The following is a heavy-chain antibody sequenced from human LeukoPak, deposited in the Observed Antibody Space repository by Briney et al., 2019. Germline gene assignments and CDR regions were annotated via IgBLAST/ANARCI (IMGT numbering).Heavy chain of an antibody. CDR2: IYSGGST. CDR3: ARDFSSGYYSWFDP. Sequence: GGSLRLSCAASGFTVSSNYMSWVRQAPGKGLEWVSVIYSGGSTYYAHSVKSRVTISRDNSKNTLYLQMNSVRAEDTAVYYCARDFSSGYYSWFDPWGQGPLVTVSS. CDR1: GFTVSSNY. D-gene: IGHD3-22*01. J-gene: IGHJ5*02. V-gene: IGHV3-53*01.